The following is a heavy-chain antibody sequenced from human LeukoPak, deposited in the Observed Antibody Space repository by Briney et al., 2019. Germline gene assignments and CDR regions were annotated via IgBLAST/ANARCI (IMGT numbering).Heavy chain of an antibody. CDR2: ISTSGGDT. CDR3: AKGGSYAPLDY. V-gene: IGHV3-23*01. J-gene: IGHJ4*02. D-gene: IGHD1-26*01. CDR1: GFTFTDSA. Sequence: GGSLRLSCAASGFTFTDSAMTWVRQAPGKGLEWVSAISTSGGDTIYTDSVKDRFTISRDNSRNTLYLQMNSLRAEDTAIYYCAKGGSYAPLDYWGQGTLVTVSS.